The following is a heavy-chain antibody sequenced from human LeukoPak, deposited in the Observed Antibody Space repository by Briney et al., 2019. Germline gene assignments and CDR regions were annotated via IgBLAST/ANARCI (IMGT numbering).Heavy chain of an antibody. CDR1: GYTFTGYY. CDR3: ARGDGQIAAAGTGWFDP. D-gene: IGHD6-13*01. Sequence: ASVKVSCKASGYTFTGYYMHWVRQAPGQGLEWMGWINPNSGGTNCAQKFQGWVTMTRDTSISTAYMELSRLRSDDTAVYYCARGDGQIAAAGTGWFDPWGQGTLVTVSS. CDR2: INPNSGGT. V-gene: IGHV1-2*04. J-gene: IGHJ5*02.